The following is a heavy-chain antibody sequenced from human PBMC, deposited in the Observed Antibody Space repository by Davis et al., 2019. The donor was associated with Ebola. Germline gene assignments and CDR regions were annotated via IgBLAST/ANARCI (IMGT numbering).Heavy chain of an antibody. CDR2: IRSDGYRT. Sequence: FSSSGYPSYDHTTHWVRQVPGKGLEWVSFIRSDGYRTSYADSVKGRFTISRDNSKKSLFLQMTSLRTEDSALYYCAKTGGYNNFECWGQGTLVTVSS. V-gene: IGHV3-43*01. CDR1: GYPSYDHT. CDR3: AKTGGYNNFEC. D-gene: IGHD5-24*01. J-gene: IGHJ4*02.